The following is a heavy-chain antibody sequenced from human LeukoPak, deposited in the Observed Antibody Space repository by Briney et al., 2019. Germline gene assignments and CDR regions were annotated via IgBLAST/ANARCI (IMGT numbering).Heavy chain of an antibody. CDR2: ISGSGGST. CDR1: GFTFSSYA. CDR3: AKDLGAAYDFWSSEGLDY. D-gene: IGHD3-3*01. J-gene: IGHJ4*02. V-gene: IGHV3-23*01. Sequence: GGSLRLSCAASGFTFSSYAMSWVRQAPGKGLEWVSAISGSGGSTYYADPVKGRFTISRDNSKNTLYLQMNSLRAEDTAVYYCAKDLGAAYDFWSSEGLDYWGQGTLVTVSS.